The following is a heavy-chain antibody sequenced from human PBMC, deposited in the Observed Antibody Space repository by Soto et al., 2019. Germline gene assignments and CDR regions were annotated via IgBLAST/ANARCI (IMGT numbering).Heavy chain of an antibody. CDR1: GFTFSTHT. J-gene: IGHJ6*02. Sequence: EVQLVESGGGLVKPGGCLRLSCAASGFTFSTHTMNWVRQAPGKGLEWVSSLSGGSGYIYYADSVKGRFTISRDNAENYLYLQMNSLRVEYTAVYYCERDMYDSSGKGMDVWGQGTTVTVSS. CDR3: ERDMYDSSGKGMDV. V-gene: IGHV3-21*01. D-gene: IGHD3-22*01. CDR2: LSGGSGYI.